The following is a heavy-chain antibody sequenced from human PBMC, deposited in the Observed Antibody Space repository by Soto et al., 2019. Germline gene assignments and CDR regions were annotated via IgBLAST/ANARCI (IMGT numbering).Heavy chain of an antibody. CDR2: TYYSGST. Sequence: SETLSLTCTVSGGSISSYYWSWIRQPPGKGLEWIGYTYYSGSTNYNPSLKSRVTISVDTSKNQFSLKLSSVTAADTAVYYCARSRGGYFDYWGQGTLVTVSS. CDR3: ARSRGGYFDY. CDR1: GGSISSYY. J-gene: IGHJ4*02. V-gene: IGHV4-59*01. D-gene: IGHD3-22*01.